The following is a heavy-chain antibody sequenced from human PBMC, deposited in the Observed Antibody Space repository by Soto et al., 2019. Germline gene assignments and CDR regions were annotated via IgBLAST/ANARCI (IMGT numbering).Heavy chain of an antibody. CDR2: ISYDGSNK. CDR3: ARDILPYSSSSGWFDP. V-gene: IGHV3-30-3*01. Sequence: GGSLRLSCAASGFTFSSYAMHWVRQAPGKGLEWVAVISYDGSNKYYADSVKGRFTISRGNSKNTLYLQMNSLRAEDTAVYYCARDILPYSSSSGWFDPWGQGTLVTVSS. J-gene: IGHJ5*02. CDR1: GFTFSSYA. D-gene: IGHD6-13*01.